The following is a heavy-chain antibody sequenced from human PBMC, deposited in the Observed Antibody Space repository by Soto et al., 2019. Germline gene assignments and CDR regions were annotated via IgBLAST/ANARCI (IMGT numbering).Heavy chain of an antibody. Sequence: GGSLRLSCAASGFTFSSYAMSWVRQAPGKGLEWVSAISGSGGSTYYADSVKGRFTISRDNSKNTLYLQMNSLRAEDTAVYYCAKDLQGSSGYYYGSIGSDYWGQGTLVTVSS. CDR3: AKDLQGSSGYYYGSIGSDY. CDR2: ISGSGGST. CDR1: GFTFSSYA. J-gene: IGHJ4*02. V-gene: IGHV3-23*01. D-gene: IGHD3-22*01.